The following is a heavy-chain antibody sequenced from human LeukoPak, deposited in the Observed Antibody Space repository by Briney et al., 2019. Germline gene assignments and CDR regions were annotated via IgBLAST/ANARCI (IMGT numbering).Heavy chain of an antibody. D-gene: IGHD1-26*01. CDR3: AKDRTVGASYWYFDL. Sequence: GGSLRLSCAASGLTFSGYDMHWVRQAPGKGPEWVAVMSYGGQNERYADSVKGRFTISRDSSRNTLFLHMNTLRAEDTAIYYCAKDRTVGASYWYFDLWGRGTLVTVSS. CDR2: MSYGGQNE. J-gene: IGHJ2*01. CDR1: GLTFSGYD. V-gene: IGHV3-30*18.